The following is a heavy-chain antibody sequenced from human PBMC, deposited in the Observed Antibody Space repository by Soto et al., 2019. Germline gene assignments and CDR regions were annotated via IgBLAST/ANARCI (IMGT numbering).Heavy chain of an antibody. D-gene: IGHD4-17*01. CDR3: ARDWAPLIYGDYVDY. J-gene: IGHJ4*02. CDR1: GFTFSSYG. CDR2: IWYDGSNK. V-gene: IGHV3-33*08. Sequence: GGSLRLSCAASGFTFSSYGMHWFRQAPGKGLEWVAVIWYDGSNKYYADSVKGRFTISRDNSKNTLYLQMNSLRAEDTAVYYCARDWAPLIYGDYVDYWGQGTLVTVS.